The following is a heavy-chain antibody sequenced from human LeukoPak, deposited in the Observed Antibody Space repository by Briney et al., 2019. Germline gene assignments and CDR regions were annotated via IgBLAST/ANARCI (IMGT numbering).Heavy chain of an antibody. CDR2: ISSSSSYI. Sequence: GGSLRLSCAASGFTFSSYSVNWVRQAPGKGLEWVSSISSSSSYIYYADSVKGRFTISRDNAKNSLYLQMNSLRAEDTAVYYCAKVAAAARYYYYYMDVWGKGTTVTVSS. CDR3: AKVAAAARYYYYYMDV. V-gene: IGHV3-21*04. J-gene: IGHJ6*03. D-gene: IGHD6-13*01. CDR1: GFTFSSYS.